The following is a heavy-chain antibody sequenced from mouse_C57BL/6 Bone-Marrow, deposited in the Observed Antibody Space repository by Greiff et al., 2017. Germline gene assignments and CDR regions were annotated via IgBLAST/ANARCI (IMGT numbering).Heavy chain of an antibody. CDR1: GFTFSSYG. Sequence: EVMLVESGGDLVKPGGSLKLSCAASGFTFSSYGMSWVRQTPDKRLEWVATISSGGSYTYYPDSVKGRFTISRDNAQNTLYLQMSSLKSEDTARYYWARRGGGYAMDYWGQGTSVTVSS. CDR2: ISSGGSYT. J-gene: IGHJ4*01. V-gene: IGHV5-6*02. CDR3: ARRGGGYAMDY.